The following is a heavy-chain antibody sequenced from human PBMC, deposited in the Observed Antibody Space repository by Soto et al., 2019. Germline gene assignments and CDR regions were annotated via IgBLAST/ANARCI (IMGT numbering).Heavy chain of an antibody. CDR2: IYYSGST. V-gene: IGHV4-39*01. CDR3: ARHALNPYCGGDCYPGEISC. Sequence: SETLSLTCTVSGGSISSSSYYWGWIRQPPGKGLEWIGGIYYSGSTYYNPSLKSRVTISVDTSKNQFSLKLSSVTAAETAVYYCARHALNPYCGGDCYPGEISCWGQGTLVTVSS. CDR1: GGSISSSSYY. J-gene: IGHJ4*02. D-gene: IGHD2-21*02.